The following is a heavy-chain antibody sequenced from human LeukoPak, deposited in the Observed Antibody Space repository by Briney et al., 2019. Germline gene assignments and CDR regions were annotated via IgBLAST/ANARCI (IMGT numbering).Heavy chain of an antibody. CDR1: GYTFTGYY. V-gene: IGHV1-2*02. D-gene: IGHD3-10*01. CDR3: ARDHMVRGVTAFAH. Sequence: ASVKVSCKASGYTFTGYYMHWVRQAPGQGLEWMGWINPNSGGTNYAQKFQGRVTMTRDTSISTAYMELSRLRSDDTAVYYCARDHMVRGVTAFAHWGQGTLVTVSS. J-gene: IGHJ4*02. CDR2: INPNSGGT.